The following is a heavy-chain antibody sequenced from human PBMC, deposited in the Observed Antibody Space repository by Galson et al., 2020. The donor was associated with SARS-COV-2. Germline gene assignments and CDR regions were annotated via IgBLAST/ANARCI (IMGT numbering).Heavy chain of an antibody. D-gene: IGHD6-13*01. CDR2: ISSNGGST. CDR1: GFTFSSYA. V-gene: IGHV3-64D*06. CDR3: VKLKAAAAHDYYYYYMDV. Sequence: GGSLRLSCSASGFTFSSYAMHWVRQAPGKGLEYVSAISSNGGSTYYADSVKGRFTISRDNSKNTLYLQMSSLRAEDTAVYYCVKLKAAAAHDYYYYYMDVWGKGTTVTVSS. J-gene: IGHJ6*03.